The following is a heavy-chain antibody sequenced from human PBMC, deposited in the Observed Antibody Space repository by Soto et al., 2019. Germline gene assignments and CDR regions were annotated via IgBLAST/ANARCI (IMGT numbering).Heavy chain of an antibody. D-gene: IGHD5-18*01. V-gene: IGHV3-21*01. CDR3: ARDGRQLWSRYYGMDV. Sequence: VGSLRLSCAASGFTFSSYSMNSVRQAPLTGLEWLSSISSSSSYIYYADSVKGRFTISRDNAKNSLYLQMNSLRAEDTAVYYCARDGRQLWSRYYGMDVWGQGTTVTVSS. J-gene: IGHJ6*02. CDR2: ISSSSSYI. CDR1: GFTFSSYS.